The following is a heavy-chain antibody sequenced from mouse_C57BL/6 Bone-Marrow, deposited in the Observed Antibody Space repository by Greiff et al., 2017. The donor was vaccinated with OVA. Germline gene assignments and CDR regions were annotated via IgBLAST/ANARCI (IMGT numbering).Heavy chain of an antibody. CDR1: GYSFTGYY. D-gene: IGHD2-2*01. CDR2: INPSTGGT. CDR3: ARGGGYRPY. J-gene: IGHJ2*01. V-gene: IGHV1-42*01. Sequence: EVQLQQSGPELVKPGASVKISCKASGYSFTGYYMNWVKQSPEKSLEWIGEINPSTGGTTYNQKFKAKATLTVNKSSSTAYMQLKSLTSEDAAVYYWARGGGYRPYWGQGTTLTVSS.